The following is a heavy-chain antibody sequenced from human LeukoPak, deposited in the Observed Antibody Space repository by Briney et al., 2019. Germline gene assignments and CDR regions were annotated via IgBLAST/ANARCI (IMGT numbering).Heavy chain of an antibody. CDR2: ISYDGSNK. CDR1: GFNFDDYG. V-gene: IGHV3-30*03. J-gene: IGHJ4*02. D-gene: IGHD3-3*01. CDR3: ARDPRYDFWSGYVDY. Sequence: GGSLRLSCAASGFNFDDYGMSWVRQAPGKGLEWVAVISYDGSNKYYADSVKGRFTISRDNSKNTLYLQMNSLRAEDTAVYYCARDPRYDFWSGYVDYWGQGTLVTVSS.